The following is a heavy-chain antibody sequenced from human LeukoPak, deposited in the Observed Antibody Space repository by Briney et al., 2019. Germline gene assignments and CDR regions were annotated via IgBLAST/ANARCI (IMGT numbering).Heavy chain of an antibody. V-gene: IGHV1-18*01. CDR2: ISAYNGNT. Sequence: ASVKVSCKASGYTFTSYGISWVRQAPGQGLEWMGWISAYNGNTNYAQKLQGRVTMTTDTSTSTAYMKLRSLRSDDTAVYYRARYSVGTTFYYWGQGTLVTVSS. D-gene: IGHD2/OR15-2a*01. CDR1: GYTFTSYG. J-gene: IGHJ4*02. CDR3: ARYSVGTTFYY.